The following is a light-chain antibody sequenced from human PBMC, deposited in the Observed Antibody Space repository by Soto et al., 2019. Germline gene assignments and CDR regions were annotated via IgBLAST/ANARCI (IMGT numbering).Light chain of an antibody. Sequence: EIVLTQSPATLSLSPGERATLSCRASQSVSSYLAWYQQKPGQAPRLLIYDASNRATGIPARFSGSGSGTDFTLTISSLQPEDIGTYFCQHFDSLPLSFGPGTTVEI. CDR3: QHFDSLPLS. CDR2: DAS. J-gene: IGKJ3*01. CDR1: QSVSSY. V-gene: IGKV3-11*01.